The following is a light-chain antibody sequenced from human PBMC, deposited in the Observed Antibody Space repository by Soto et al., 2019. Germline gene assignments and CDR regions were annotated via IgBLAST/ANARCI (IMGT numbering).Light chain of an antibody. CDR3: GSYTSASTLV. J-gene: IGLJ1*01. Sequence: QSALTQPASVSGSPGQSITISCTGTSSDVGAYNYVSWYQQHPGKAPKLMIYEVINRPSGVSTRFSGSKSGNTASLTISGLQAEDEADYYCGSYTSASTLVFGTGTKLTVL. CDR2: EVI. CDR1: SSDVGAYNY. V-gene: IGLV2-14*01.